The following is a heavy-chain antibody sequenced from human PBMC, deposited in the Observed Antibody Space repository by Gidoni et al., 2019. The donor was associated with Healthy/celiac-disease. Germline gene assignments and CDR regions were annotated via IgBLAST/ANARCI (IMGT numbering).Heavy chain of an antibody. Sequence: EVQLVESGGGWVQPGRSLRLSCTASGFTFGDYAISWFRQAPGKGLEWVGFIRSKAYGGTTEYAASVKGRFTISRDDSKSIAYLQMNSLKTEDTAVYYCTRDLEAGPPDYWGQGTLVTVSS. V-gene: IGHV3-49*03. CDR3: TRDLEAGPPDY. CDR2: IRSKAYGGTT. CDR1: GFTFGDYA. D-gene: IGHD6-19*01. J-gene: IGHJ4*02.